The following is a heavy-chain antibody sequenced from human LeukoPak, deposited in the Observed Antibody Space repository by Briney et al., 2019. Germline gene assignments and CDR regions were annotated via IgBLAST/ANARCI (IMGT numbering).Heavy chain of an antibody. J-gene: IGHJ4*02. Sequence: ASVKDTCKASGDTFSSYAISWVRQAPGQGLEWMGGIIPIFGTANYAQKFQGRVTITADESTSTAYMELSSLRSEDTAVYYCARGRMAGTYVFDSWGQGTLVTVSS. V-gene: IGHV1-69*13. CDR2: IIPIFGTA. CDR3: ARGRMAGTYVFDS. D-gene: IGHD6-19*01. CDR1: GDTFSSYA.